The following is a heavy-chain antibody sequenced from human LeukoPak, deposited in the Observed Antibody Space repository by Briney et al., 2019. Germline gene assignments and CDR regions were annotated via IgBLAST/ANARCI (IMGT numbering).Heavy chain of an antibody. Sequence: VKVSCKASGYTFTGYYMHWVRQAPGQGLEWMGWINPNSGGTNYAQKFQGRVTMTRDTSISTAYMELSRLRSDDTAVYYCARDRSSSWYYYYYMDVWGKGTTVTISS. D-gene: IGHD6-13*01. J-gene: IGHJ6*03. CDR3: ARDRSSSWYYYYYMDV. CDR1: GYTFTGYY. V-gene: IGHV1-2*02. CDR2: INPNSGGT.